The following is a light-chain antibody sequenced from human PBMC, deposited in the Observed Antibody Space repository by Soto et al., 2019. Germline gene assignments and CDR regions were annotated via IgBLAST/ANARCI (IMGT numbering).Light chain of an antibody. Sequence: QSVLTQPACVSGSPGQSVTISCAGPRGDIGDSNFISWYQHSPGKAPRLLIYEVNNRPSGLSKRFSGSKAGNTASLTISGLLDDDEADYFCASFRRGTLLVFARGPKATVL. J-gene: IGLJ1*01. CDR3: ASFRRGTLLV. CDR1: RGDIGDSNF. CDR2: EVN. V-gene: IGLV2-14*01.